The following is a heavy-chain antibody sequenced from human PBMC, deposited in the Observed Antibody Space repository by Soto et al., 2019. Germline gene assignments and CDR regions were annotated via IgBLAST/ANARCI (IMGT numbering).Heavy chain of an antibody. J-gene: IGHJ4*02. CDR2: IIPIFGTA. CDR3: ARDKEGRGYSYGPGML. Sequence: QVQLVQSGAEVKKPGSSVKVSCKASGGTFSSYAISWVRQAPGQGLEWMGGIIPIFGTANYAQKFQGRVTITADESTSTAYMELSSLRSEDTALYYCARDKEGRGYSYGPGMLWGQGTLVTVSS. CDR1: GGTFSSYA. D-gene: IGHD5-18*01. V-gene: IGHV1-69*01.